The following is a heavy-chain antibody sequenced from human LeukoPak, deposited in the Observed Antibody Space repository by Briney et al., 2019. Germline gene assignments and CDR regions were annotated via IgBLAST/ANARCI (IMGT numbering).Heavy chain of an antibody. CDR2: IYHSGST. J-gene: IGHJ4*02. CDR3: ARNSYGYPSDY. Sequence: SETLSLTCTVSGDSISSSSYYWGWIRQPPGEGLEWIGSIYHSGSTYYNPSLKSRVTISVDTSKNQFSLKLSSVTAADTAVYYCARNSYGYPSDYWGQGTLVTVSS. V-gene: IGHV4-39*07. D-gene: IGHD5-18*01. CDR1: GDSISSSSYY.